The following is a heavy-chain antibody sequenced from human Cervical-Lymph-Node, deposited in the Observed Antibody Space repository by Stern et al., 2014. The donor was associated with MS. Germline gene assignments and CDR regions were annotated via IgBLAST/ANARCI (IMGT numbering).Heavy chain of an antibody. CDR1: GFTFSSYA. CDR3: AKEGILVASFDY. J-gene: IGHJ4*02. V-gene: IGHV3-23*01. CDR2: ISGSGDST. D-gene: IGHD6-19*01. Sequence: TASGFTFSSYAMSWVRQAPGQGLEWVSAISGSGDSTYYADSVKGRFTISRDNSKNTLYLQMNSLRADDTAVYYCAKEGILVASFDYWGQGTLVTVSS.